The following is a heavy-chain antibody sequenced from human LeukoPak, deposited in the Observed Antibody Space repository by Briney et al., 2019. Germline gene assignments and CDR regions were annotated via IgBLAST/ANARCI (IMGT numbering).Heavy chain of an antibody. Sequence: ASVKVSCKVSGYTLTELSMHWVRQAPGKGLEWMGGLDPEDGETIYAQKFQGRVTMTEDTSTDTAYMELSSLRSEDTAVYYCATDEDYGGNAKVYWGQGTLVTVSS. CDR3: ATDEDYGGNAKVY. D-gene: IGHD4-23*01. V-gene: IGHV1-24*01. CDR1: GYTLTELS. CDR2: LDPEDGET. J-gene: IGHJ4*02.